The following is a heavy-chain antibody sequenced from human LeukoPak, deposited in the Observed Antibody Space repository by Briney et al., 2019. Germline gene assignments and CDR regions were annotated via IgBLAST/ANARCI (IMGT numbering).Heavy chain of an antibody. Sequence: SETLSLTCTVSGGSISSYYWSWIRQPPEKGLEWIGYIYYSGSTNYNPSLKSRVTISVDTSKNQFSLKLSSVTAADTAVYYCARGVGIYYYYMDVWGKGTTVTVSS. CDR3: ARGVGIYYYYMDV. V-gene: IGHV4-59*01. CDR2: IYYSGST. CDR1: GGSISSYY. D-gene: IGHD1-14*01. J-gene: IGHJ6*03.